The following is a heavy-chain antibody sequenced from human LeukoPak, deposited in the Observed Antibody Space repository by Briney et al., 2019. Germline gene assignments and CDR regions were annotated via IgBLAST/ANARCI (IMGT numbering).Heavy chain of an antibody. CDR1: GFTFSSYS. J-gene: IGHJ4*02. Sequence: AGGSLRLSCAASGFTFSSYSMNWVRQAPGKGLEWVSAISTSGGSTYYADSVKGRFTISRDNSKNTLYLQMNSLRAEDTAVYYCAKEPYSGSQLLDYWGQGTLVTVSS. CDR2: ISTSGGST. V-gene: IGHV3-23*01. D-gene: IGHD1-26*01. CDR3: AKEPYSGSQLLDY.